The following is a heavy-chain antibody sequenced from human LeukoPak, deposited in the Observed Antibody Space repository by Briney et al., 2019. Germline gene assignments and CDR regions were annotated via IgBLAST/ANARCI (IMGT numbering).Heavy chain of an antibody. CDR3: TRRAARWQFDL. Sequence: PGRSLRLSCAVSGFNFDDYAMHWVRQAPGRGLEWVSGINWKTGNGIYADSVKGRFTISRDNAKNSLYLQMSSLRAEDTAVYYCTRRAARWQFDLWGRGTLLTVSS. V-gene: IGHV3-9*01. CDR2: INWKTGNG. CDR1: GFNFDDYA. D-gene: IGHD5-24*01. J-gene: IGHJ2*01.